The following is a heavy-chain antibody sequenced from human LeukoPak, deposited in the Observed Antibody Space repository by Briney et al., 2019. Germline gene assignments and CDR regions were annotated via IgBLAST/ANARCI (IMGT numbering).Heavy chain of an antibody. J-gene: IGHJ5*02. D-gene: IGHD5-18*01. V-gene: IGHV4-59*01. CDR3: ARDHTAMGGYNWFDP. CDR1: GGPISSYF. CDR2: IYYSGST. Sequence: SETLSPTCTVSGGPISSYFWSWIRQPPGKGLEWIGYIYYSGSTNYNPSLKSRVTISVDTSKNQFSLKLSSVTAADTAVYYCARDHTAMGGYNWFDPWGQGTLVTVSS.